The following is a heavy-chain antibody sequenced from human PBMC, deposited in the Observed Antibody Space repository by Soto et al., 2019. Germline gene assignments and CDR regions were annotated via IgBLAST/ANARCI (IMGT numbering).Heavy chain of an antibody. CDR3: AHSDWLPY. V-gene: IGHV4-39*01. D-gene: IGHD3-9*01. CDR1: GGSISSSTFY. CDR2: VYYDGTT. Sequence: SETLSHTCTVSGGSISSSTFYWGWIRQPPGKGLEWIGSVYYDGTTYYNPSLRSRVTISVDTSKNQFSLKMSSVTAADTASYYCAHSDWLPYWGQGTLVTVSS. J-gene: IGHJ4*02.